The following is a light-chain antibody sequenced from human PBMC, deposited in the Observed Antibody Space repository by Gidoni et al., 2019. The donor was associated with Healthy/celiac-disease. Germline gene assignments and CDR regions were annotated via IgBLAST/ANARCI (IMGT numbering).Light chain of an antibody. CDR3: QQYNNWPPFT. Sequence: IVMTQSPATLSVSPGERATLSCRASPSVSSNLAWYQQKPGQAPRLLIYGASTRATGIPARFSGSGSGTEFTLTISSLQSEDFAVYYCQQYNNWPPFTFGPGTKVEIK. V-gene: IGKV3-15*01. CDR1: PSVSSN. CDR2: GAS. J-gene: IGKJ3*01.